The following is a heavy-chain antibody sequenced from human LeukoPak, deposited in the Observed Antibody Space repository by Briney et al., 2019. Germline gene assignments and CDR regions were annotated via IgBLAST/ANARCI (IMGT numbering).Heavy chain of an antibody. CDR1: GGSISSGGYY. CDR2: IYYSGST. D-gene: IGHD3-22*01. CDR3: ARTYYYDSSGYYYEGFDY. V-gene: IGHV4-31*03. Sequence: PSETLSLTCTVSGGSISSGGYYWSWIRQHPGKGLEWIGYIYYSGSTYYNPSLKSRVTISVDTSKNQFSLKLSSVTAADTAVYYCARTYYYDSSGYYYEGFDYWGQGTLVTVSS. J-gene: IGHJ4*02.